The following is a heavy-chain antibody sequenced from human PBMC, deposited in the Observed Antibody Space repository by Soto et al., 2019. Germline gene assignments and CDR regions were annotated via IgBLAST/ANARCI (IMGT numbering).Heavy chain of an antibody. J-gene: IGHJ4*02. CDR3: ARDDDLTDNGLAH. V-gene: IGHV3-33*01. Sequence: QVQLVESGGGVVQPGRSLRLSCAASGFRFSNYGMHWVRQAPGKGLEWLAVIVADGTGLHYAEYVRGRFTISRDNSKNPLYLQLTSLGADDSAIFFCARDDDLTDNGLAHWGQGTLVTVSS. D-gene: IGHD1-1*01. CDR2: IVADGTGL. CDR1: GFRFSNYG.